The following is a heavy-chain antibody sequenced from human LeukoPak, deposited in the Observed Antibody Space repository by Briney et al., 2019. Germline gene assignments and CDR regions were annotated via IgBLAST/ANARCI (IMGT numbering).Heavy chain of an antibody. CDR2: MNPSSGNT. Sequence: ASVKVSCQASGYNFIDYDINWVRQAPGQGPEWMGWMNPSSGNTGYAQKFQGRVSMTRDTSINIAYMELTSLGPDDTAVYYCARGISGYSYGYGDNWGRGTLVTVPS. CDR3: ARGISGYSYGYGDN. V-gene: IGHV1-8*01. D-gene: IGHD5-18*01. J-gene: IGHJ4*02. CDR1: GYNFIDYD.